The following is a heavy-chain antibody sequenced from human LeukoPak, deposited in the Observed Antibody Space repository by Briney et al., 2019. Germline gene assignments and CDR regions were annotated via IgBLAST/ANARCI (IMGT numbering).Heavy chain of an antibody. V-gene: IGHV3-23*01. CDR2: IDIGGGST. Sequence: PGGSLRLSCAASGFTFSTYAMSWVRQAPRKGLEWVSGIDIGGGSTYYADSAKGRFTISRDNSRSTLYLQMNSLRAEDTAIYYCAKPREASSGTGRYFDNWGQGTLVTVSS. CDR1: GFTFSTYA. CDR3: AKPREASSGTGRYFDN. D-gene: IGHD6-13*01. J-gene: IGHJ4*02.